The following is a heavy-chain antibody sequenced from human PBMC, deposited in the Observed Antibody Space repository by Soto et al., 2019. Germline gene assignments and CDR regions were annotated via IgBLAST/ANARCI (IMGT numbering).Heavy chain of an antibody. CDR1: GGTFSSYA. J-gene: IGHJ4*02. Sequence: SVKVSCKASGGTFSSYAISWVRQAPGQGLEWMGGIIPIFGTANYAQKFQGRVTITADESTSTAYMELSSLRSEDTAVYYCAGTYYYYGSGSYYPTPFDYWGQGTLVTVS. D-gene: IGHD3-10*01. CDR3: AGTYYYYGSGSYYPTPFDY. V-gene: IGHV1-69*13. CDR2: IIPIFGTA.